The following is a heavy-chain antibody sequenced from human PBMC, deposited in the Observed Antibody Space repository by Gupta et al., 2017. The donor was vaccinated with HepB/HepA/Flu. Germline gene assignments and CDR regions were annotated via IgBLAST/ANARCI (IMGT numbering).Heavy chain of an antibody. CDR1: GFTFDDYA. Sequence: EVQLVESGGGVVRPGGSLGLACAASGFTFDDYAMSWVRHAPGKGLEWVSGINWNGGSTGYADSVKGRFTISRDNAKNSLYLQMNSLRAEDTALYYCARGTGDDIGGYYYYYMDVWGKGTTVTVSS. CDR3: ARGTGDDIGGYYYYYMDV. V-gene: IGHV3-20*04. D-gene: IGHD2-15*01. J-gene: IGHJ6*03. CDR2: INWNGGST.